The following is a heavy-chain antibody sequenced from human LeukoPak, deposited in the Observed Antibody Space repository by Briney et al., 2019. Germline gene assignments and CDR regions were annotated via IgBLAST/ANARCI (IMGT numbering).Heavy chain of an antibody. CDR2: ISGSGIK. V-gene: IGHV3-48*03. D-gene: IGHD2-8*01. CDR3: AREDTGVAFDI. Sequence: GGSLRLSCAASRFTFSSYEMNWARQAPGKGLEWVSYISGSGIKHYADSVKGRFTISRDNAKNSLYLQMNSLRVEDTAVYYCAREDTGVAFDIWGQGTTVTV. J-gene: IGHJ3*02. CDR1: RFTFSSYE.